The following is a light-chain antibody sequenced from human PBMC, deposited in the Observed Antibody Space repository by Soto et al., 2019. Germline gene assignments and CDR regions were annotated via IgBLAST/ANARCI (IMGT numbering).Light chain of an antibody. Sequence: AIQLTQSPSSLSASVGDRVTITCRARQGISSALAWYQQKPGKAPKLLISDASSLESGVPSRFICSGSGTDFTLTISSLQPEDFATYDCEQFNSYPYTFGQGTKLVSK. CDR2: DAS. CDR3: EQFNSYPYT. V-gene: IGKV1-13*02. CDR1: QGISSA. J-gene: IGKJ2*01.